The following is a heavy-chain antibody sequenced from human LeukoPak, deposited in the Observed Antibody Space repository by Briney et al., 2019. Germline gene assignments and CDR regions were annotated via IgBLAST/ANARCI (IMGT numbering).Heavy chain of an antibody. D-gene: IGHD3-10*01. J-gene: IGHJ4*02. CDR1: GFSLTTTGVG. CDR3: AHKGRGSGSYNM. CDR2: SYWNNDK. V-gene: IGHV2-5*01. Sequence: SGPTLVKPTQTLTLTCTFSGFSLTTTGVGVAWIRQPPGKALEWLAVSYWNNDKSYSPSLKSRLTITKDTSKNQVVLKMTNMEPVDTATYYCAHKGRGSGSYNMWSQGTLVTVSS.